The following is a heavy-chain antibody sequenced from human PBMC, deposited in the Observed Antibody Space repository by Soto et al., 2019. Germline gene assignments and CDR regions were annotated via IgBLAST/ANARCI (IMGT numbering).Heavy chain of an antibody. J-gene: IGHJ4*02. Sequence: SSVKVSCKASGGTFSIYAISWVLQAPGQGLEWMGGIIPIFGTANYAQKFQGRVTITADESTSTAYMELSSLRSEDTAVYYCARDLEEAYYYDSSGYYGFDYWGQGTLVTVSS. V-gene: IGHV1-69*13. D-gene: IGHD3-22*01. CDR3: ARDLEEAYYYDSSGYYGFDY. CDR1: GGTFSIYA. CDR2: IIPIFGTA.